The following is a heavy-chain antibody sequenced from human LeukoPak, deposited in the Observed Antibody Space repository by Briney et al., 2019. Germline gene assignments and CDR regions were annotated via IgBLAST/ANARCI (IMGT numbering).Heavy chain of an antibody. CDR3: AREYSSGLSWFDP. Sequence: SETLSLTCTLSGGSINNYYWSWIRQPPGKGLEWIGYIYYNGNTNYNPSLKSRVTISVDTSKNQFSLKLSSVTAADTAVYFCAREYSSGLSWFDPWDQGTLVTVSS. D-gene: IGHD6-19*01. CDR2: IYYNGNT. CDR1: GGSINNYY. J-gene: IGHJ5*02. V-gene: IGHV4-59*01.